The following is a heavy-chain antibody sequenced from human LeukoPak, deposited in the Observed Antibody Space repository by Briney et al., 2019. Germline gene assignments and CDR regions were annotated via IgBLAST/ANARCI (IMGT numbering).Heavy chain of an antibody. D-gene: IGHD3-3*01. CDR3: ARERAFGVVADD. CDR1: GFTFSNFS. J-gene: IGHJ4*02. V-gene: IGHV3-48*01. CDR2: ISSSSAI. Sequence: GGSLRLSCAASGFTFSNFSMNWVRQAPGKGLEWVSYISSSSAIYYADSVKGRFTISRDSSKNTLYLQMNSLRAEDTAVYYCARERAFGVVADDWGQGTLVTVSS.